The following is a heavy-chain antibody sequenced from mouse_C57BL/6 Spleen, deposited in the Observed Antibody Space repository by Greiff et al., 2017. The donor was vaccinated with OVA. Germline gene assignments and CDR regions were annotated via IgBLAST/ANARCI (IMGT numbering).Heavy chain of an antibody. V-gene: IGHV5-17*01. J-gene: IGHJ1*03. D-gene: IGHD2-3*01. CDR3: ARPIYDGYYHWYFDV. CDR2: ISSGSSTI. CDR1: GFTFSDYG. Sequence: EVHLVESGGGLVKPGGSLKLSCAASGFTFSDYGMHWVRQAPEKGLEWVAYISSGSSTIYYADTVKGRFTISRDNAKNTLFLQMTCLRSEDTAMYYCARPIYDGYYHWYFDVWGTGTTVTVSS.